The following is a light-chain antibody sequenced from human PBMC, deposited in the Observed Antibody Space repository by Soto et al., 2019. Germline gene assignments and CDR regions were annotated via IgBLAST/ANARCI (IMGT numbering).Light chain of an antibody. J-gene: IGKJ5*01. CDR1: QSVSSN. CDR3: QQYNNWPPIT. Sequence: ETVMTQSPATLSVSPGERVTLSCRASQSVSSNLAWYQQKPGQAPRLLIYGASTRATGIPARFSGSESGTEFTLIISSLPSEDFAVYYCQQYNNWPPITFGKGTRLEIK. V-gene: IGKV3-15*01. CDR2: GAS.